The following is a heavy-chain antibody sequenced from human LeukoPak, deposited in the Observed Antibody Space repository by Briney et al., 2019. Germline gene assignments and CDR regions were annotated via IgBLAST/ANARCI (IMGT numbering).Heavy chain of an antibody. CDR1: GGSFSGYY. Sequence: SETLSLTCAVYGGSFSGYYWSWIRQPPGKGLEWIGEINHSGSTNYNPSLKSRVTISVDTSKNQFSLKLSSVTAADTAVYYCARVWKTYYYGSGSYRSWFDPWGRGTLVTVSS. D-gene: IGHD3-10*01. CDR2: INHSGST. J-gene: IGHJ5*02. V-gene: IGHV4-34*01. CDR3: ARVWKTYYYGSGSYRSWFDP.